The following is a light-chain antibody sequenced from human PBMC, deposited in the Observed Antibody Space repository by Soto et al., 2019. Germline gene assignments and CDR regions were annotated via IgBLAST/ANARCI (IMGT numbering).Light chain of an antibody. J-gene: IGKJ3*01. CDR1: QSVSSY. Sequence: EIVLTQSPATLSLSPGERATLSCRASQSVSSYLAWYEQKPGQAPRLLIYDASNRATGIPARFSGSGSGTDFTLTISSLEPEDFAVYYCQQRRDWLFGPGTKGDIK. CDR3: QQRRDWL. CDR2: DAS. V-gene: IGKV3-11*01.